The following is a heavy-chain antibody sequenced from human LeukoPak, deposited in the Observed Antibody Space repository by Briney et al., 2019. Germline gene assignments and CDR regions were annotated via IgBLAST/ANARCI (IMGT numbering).Heavy chain of an antibody. CDR1: GFTFSSYW. V-gene: IGHV3-7*03. CDR2: IKEDGSEK. J-gene: IGHJ4*02. Sequence: TGGSLRLSCTASGFTFSSYWMSWVRQAPGKGLEWVANIKEDGSEKYYVDSVKGRFTISRDNAKNTLYLQMNSLRAEDTAVYYCAKTQRTKSITMIVVGITKEYYFDYWGQGTLVTVSS. D-gene: IGHD3-22*01. CDR3: AKTQRTKSITMIVVGITKEYYFDY.